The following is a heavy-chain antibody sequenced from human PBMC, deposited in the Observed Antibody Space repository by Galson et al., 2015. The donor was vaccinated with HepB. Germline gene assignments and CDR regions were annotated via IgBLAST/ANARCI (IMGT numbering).Heavy chain of an antibody. D-gene: IGHD6-13*01. CDR3: ARWAGISTTAWSGPFDY. CDR1: GGSFSSNA. CDR2: IIPILGTA. Sequence: SVKVSCKASGGSFSSNAFSWVRQAPGQGPEWMGGIIPILGTANYAQKFQGRVTITADKFTSTVYMELSSLRSEDTAMYYCARWAGISTTAWSGPFDYWGQGTLVTVSS. J-gene: IGHJ4*02. V-gene: IGHV1-69*10.